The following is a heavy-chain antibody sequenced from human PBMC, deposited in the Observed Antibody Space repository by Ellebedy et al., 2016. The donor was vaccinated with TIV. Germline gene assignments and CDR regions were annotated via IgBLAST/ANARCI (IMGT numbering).Heavy chain of an antibody. CDR1: GFTFSSYG. CDR2: IWYDGSNK. Sequence: GESLKISCAASGFTFSSYGMHWVRQAPGKGLEWVAVIWYDGSNKYYADSVKGRFTISRDNSKNTLYLQMNSLRAEDTAVYYCARGVRVPAANFYPDYWGQGTLVTVSS. CDR3: ARGVRVPAANFYPDY. D-gene: IGHD2-2*01. J-gene: IGHJ4*02. V-gene: IGHV3-33*01.